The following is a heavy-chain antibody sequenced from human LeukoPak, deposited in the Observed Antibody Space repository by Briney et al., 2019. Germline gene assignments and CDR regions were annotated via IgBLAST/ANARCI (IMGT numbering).Heavy chain of an antibody. D-gene: IGHD3-22*01. V-gene: IGHV4-4*02. CDR2: ISLSGRT. CDR1: GGSITTTNY. J-gene: IGHJ4*02. CDR3: ASLGYYDSSGYRY. Sequence: SGTLSLTCGVSGGSITTTNYWSWVRQPPGQGLEWIGEISLSGRTNYNPSLKSRVTISVDTSKNQFSLKLSSVTAADTAVYYCASLGYYDSSGYRYWGQGTLVTVSS.